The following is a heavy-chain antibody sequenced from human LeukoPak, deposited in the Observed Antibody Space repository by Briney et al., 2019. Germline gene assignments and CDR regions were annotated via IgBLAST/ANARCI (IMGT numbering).Heavy chain of an antibody. J-gene: IGHJ4*02. CDR1: GFTFDDYA. D-gene: IGHD2-15*01. Sequence: PGGSLRLSCAASGFTFDDYAMHWVRQAPGKGLEWVSLISWDGGPTYYADSVKGRFTISRDNSKNSLYLQMNSLRTEDTALYYCVKDFGSCSGGSCPYFDYWGQGTLVTVSS. CDR2: ISWDGGPT. V-gene: IGHV3-43D*03. CDR3: VKDFGSCSGGSCPYFDY.